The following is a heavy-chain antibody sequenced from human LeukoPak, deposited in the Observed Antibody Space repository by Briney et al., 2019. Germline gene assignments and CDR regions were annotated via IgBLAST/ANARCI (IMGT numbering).Heavy chain of an antibody. V-gene: IGHV1-69*05. CDR3: ARDGEYSSSSCMDV. D-gene: IGHD6-6*01. CDR2: IIPIFGTA. Sequence: ASVKVSCKASGGTFSSYAISWVRQAPGQGLEWMGRIIPIFGTANYAQKFQGRVTITTDESTSTAYMELSSLRSEDTAVYYCARDGEYSSSSCMDVWGKGTTVTVSS. CDR1: GGTFSSYA. J-gene: IGHJ6*04.